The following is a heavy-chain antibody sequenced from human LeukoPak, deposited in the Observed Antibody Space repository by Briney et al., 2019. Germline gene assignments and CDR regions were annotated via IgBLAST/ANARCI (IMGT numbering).Heavy chain of an antibody. CDR3: ARSGVIVIPTFDY. J-gene: IGHJ4*02. V-gene: IGHV4-59*01. CDR1: GGSISSYY. D-gene: IGHD3-16*02. Sequence: PSETLSLTCTVSGGSISSYYWSWIRQPPGKGLEWIGYIYYSGSTSYNPSLKSRVTISLDTSEEQFSLLLRSVTEADTAIYYCARSGVIVIPTFDYWGQGSLVTVSS. CDR2: IYYSGST.